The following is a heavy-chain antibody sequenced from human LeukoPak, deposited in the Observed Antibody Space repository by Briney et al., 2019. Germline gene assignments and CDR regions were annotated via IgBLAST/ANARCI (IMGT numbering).Heavy chain of an antibody. V-gene: IGHV4-4*07. CDR3: ARAAMSSYYYDYMDV. J-gene: IGHJ6*03. Sequence: SETLSLTCSVSGGSIISYYWNWIRRPAGKGLEWIGRIYSSGSTNYKPSLKSRVTMSVDTSKNQFSLNLSPVTAADTAVYYCARAAMSSYYYDYMDVWGKGTTVTVSS. CDR1: GGSIISYY. CDR2: IYSSGST.